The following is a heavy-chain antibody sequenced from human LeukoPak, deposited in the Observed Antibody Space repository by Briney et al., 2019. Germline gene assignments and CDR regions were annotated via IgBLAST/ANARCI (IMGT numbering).Heavy chain of an antibody. Sequence: SGPTLANAQHTLTLTCAFSGFAPSTSGMCVSWIRQPPGKALEWLARIDWDDDKYYSTSLKTRLTISKDTSKNLVILNMTSMDPMDTATNLYTRLNTKSHCSGGSCYSRYFDYWGQGTLVTVSS. CDR3: TRLNTKSHCSGGSCYSRYFDY. CDR2: IDWDDDK. D-gene: IGHD2-15*01. CDR1: GFAPSTSGMC. V-gene: IGHV2-70*11. J-gene: IGHJ4*02.